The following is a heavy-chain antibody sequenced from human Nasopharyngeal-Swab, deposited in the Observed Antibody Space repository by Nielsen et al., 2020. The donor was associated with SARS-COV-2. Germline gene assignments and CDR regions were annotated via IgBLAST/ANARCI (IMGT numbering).Heavy chain of an antibody. V-gene: IGHV3-74*01. D-gene: IGHD7-27*01. Sequence: GGSLRLSCAVSGFTFSDSWIHWVRQAPGKGLVWVSRINSDGSRTGYAASVKGRFTVPRDNAKNTVFLQMNSLRAEDTAVYYCARDFDKTGDWGQGTLVTVSS. J-gene: IGHJ4*02. CDR1: GFTFSDSW. CDR2: INSDGSRT. CDR3: ARDFDKTGD.